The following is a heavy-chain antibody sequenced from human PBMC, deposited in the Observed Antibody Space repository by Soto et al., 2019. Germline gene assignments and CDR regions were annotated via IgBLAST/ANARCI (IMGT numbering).Heavy chain of an antibody. Sequence: QVQLVESGGGVVQPGRSLRLSCAASGFTFSSYGMHWVRQAPGKGLEWVAVIWYDGSNKYYADSVKGRFTISRDNSKNTLYLQMNSLRAEDTAVYYCARAKGGYDYVGAYYYYGMDVWGQGTTVTVSS. CDR1: GFTFSSYG. CDR3: ARAKGGYDYVGAYYYYGMDV. CDR2: IWYDGSNK. J-gene: IGHJ6*02. D-gene: IGHD5-12*01. V-gene: IGHV3-33*01.